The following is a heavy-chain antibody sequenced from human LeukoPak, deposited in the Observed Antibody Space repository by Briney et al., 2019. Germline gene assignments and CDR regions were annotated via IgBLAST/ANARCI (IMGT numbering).Heavy chain of an antibody. J-gene: IGHJ4*02. CDR3: ARDLGGSGSYYGGVGGVKSDY. Sequence: GASVKVSCKASGYTFTGYYMHWVRQAPGQGLEWMGWINPNSGGTNYAQKFQGGVTMTRDTSISTAYMELSRLRSDDTAVYYCARDLGGSGSYYGGVGGVKSDYWGQGTLVTVSS. CDR2: INPNSGGT. CDR1: GYTFTGYY. V-gene: IGHV1-2*02. D-gene: IGHD3-10*01.